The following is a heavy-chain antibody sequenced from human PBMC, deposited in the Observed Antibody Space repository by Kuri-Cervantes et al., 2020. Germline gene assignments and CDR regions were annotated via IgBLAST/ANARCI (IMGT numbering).Heavy chain of an antibody. CDR3: AGDCNPNSCHKY. V-gene: IGHV1-58*01. J-gene: IGHJ4*02. Sequence: SVKVSCKASGFTFTSSAVQWVRQARGQRLEWIGWIVVGSGNTNYAQKFQERVTITRDMSTSTAYMELSSLRSEDTAVYYCAGDCNPNSCHKYWGQGTLVTVSS. CDR1: GFTFTSSA. CDR2: IVVGSGNT. D-gene: IGHD2-15*01.